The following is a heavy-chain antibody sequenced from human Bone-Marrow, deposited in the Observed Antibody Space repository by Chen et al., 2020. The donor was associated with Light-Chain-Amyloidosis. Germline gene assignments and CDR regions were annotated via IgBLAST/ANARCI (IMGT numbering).Heavy chain of an antibody. D-gene: IGHD3-22*01. J-gene: IGHJ6*03. Sequence: QVQLVQSGAEVKKPGASVKVSCKVSGYTLTELSMHWVRQAPGKGLEWMGGFDPEDGETMYAQKFQGRGTMTEDTSTDTAYMELSSLRSEDTAVYYCATGRYYYDSSGYYYDYYYMDVWGKGTTVTVSS. V-gene: IGHV1-24*01. CDR1: GYTLTELS. CDR3: ATGRYYYDSSGYYYDYYYMDV. CDR2: FDPEDGET.